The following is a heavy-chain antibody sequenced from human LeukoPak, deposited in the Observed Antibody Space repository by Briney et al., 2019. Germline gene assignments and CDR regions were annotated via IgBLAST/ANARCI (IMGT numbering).Heavy chain of an antibody. CDR3: AKDSYYYDSSGSQY. J-gene: IGHJ4*02. V-gene: IGHV3-30*04. Sequence: GRSLRLSCAASGFTFSSYAMHWVRQAPGKGLEWVAVISYDGSNKYYADSVKGRFTISRDNSKNTLYLQMNSLRAEDTAVYYCAKDSYYYDSSGSQYWGQGTLVTVSS. CDR1: GFTFSSYA. CDR2: ISYDGSNK. D-gene: IGHD3-22*01.